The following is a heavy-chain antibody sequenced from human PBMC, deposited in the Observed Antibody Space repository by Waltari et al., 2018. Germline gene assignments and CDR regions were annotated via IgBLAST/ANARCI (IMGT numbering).Heavy chain of an antibody. Sequence: QVQLVQSGAEVKKPGSSVKVSCKASGGTFSSYAISWVRQAPGQGLEWMGGSIPILGIANYAQKFQRSVTITADESTSTAYMELSSLRAEETAVYYCARAHCSGGSCYHWGFDYWGQGTLVTVSS. CDR3: ARAHCSGGSCYHWGFDY. J-gene: IGHJ4*02. D-gene: IGHD2-15*01. CDR1: GGTFSSYA. V-gene: IGHV1-69*04. CDR2: SIPILGIA.